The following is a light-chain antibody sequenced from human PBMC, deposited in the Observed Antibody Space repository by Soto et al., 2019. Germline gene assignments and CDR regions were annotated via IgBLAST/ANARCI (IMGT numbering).Light chain of an antibody. Sequence: DIEMTQSPSSLSASVGDRVTITCRASQTIASHLNWYQQKPGEAPKLLIYAASSLQSGVPSRFSGTSSGTTITLIISSLQPEDFATYSCQQSHTFPLTFGPGTRVEIK. CDR3: QQSHTFPLT. CDR1: QTIASH. V-gene: IGKV1-39*01. CDR2: AAS. J-gene: IGKJ3*01.